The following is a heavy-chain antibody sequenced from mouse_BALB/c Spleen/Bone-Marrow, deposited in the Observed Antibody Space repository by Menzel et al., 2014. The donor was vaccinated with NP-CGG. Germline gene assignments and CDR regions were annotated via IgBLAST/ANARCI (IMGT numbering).Heavy chain of an antibody. J-gene: IGHJ2*01. CDR2: IHPNSGNT. D-gene: IGHD3-2*02. Sequence: VQLQQSGSVLVRPGASVKLSCKASGYTFTSSWMHWAKQRPGQGLEWIGEIHPNSGNTNYNEKFKGKATLTVDTSSSTAYVDLSSLTSEDSAVYYCARSGFDYWGQGPTLPVSS. CDR3: ARSGFDY. CDR1: GYTFTSSW. V-gene: IGHV1S130*01.